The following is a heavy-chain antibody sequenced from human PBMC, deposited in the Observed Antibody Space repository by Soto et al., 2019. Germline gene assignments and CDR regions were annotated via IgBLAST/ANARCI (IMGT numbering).Heavy chain of an antibody. J-gene: IGHJ6*02. CDR1: GFTVSSNY. Sequence: GGSLRLSCAASGFTVSSNYMSWVRQAPGKGLEWVSVIYSGGSTYYADSVKGRFTISRDNSKNTLDLQMNSLRAEDTAVYYCARSGGAQLVHYYYYYYGMDVWGQGTTVTVSS. CDR2: IYSGGST. CDR3: ARSGGAQLVHYYYYYYGMDV. D-gene: IGHD6-6*01. V-gene: IGHV3-53*01.